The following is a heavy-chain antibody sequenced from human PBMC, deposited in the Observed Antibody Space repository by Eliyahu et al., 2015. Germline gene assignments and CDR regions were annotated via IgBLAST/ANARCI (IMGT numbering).Heavy chain of an antibody. CDR3: ARVYSNYGGSNAFDI. D-gene: IGHD4-11*01. J-gene: IGHJ3*02. CDR1: GXXXXSGAYY. V-gene: IGHV4-31*03. Sequence: QVQLQESGPGLVKPSQTLSLXCTVSGXXXXSGAYYWSWIRQHPGKGLEWIGYSYYSGSTYYNPSLKSRVTISVDTSKNQFSLTLSSVTAADTAVYYCARVYSNYGGSNAFDIWGQGTMVTVSS. CDR2: SYYSGST.